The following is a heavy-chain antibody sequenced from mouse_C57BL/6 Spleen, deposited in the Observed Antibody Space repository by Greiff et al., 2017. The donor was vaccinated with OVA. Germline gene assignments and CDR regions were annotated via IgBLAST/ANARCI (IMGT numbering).Heavy chain of an antibody. J-gene: IGHJ3*01. V-gene: IGHV1-18*01. CDR3: ARGGDYYGSSYGFAY. Sequence: EVQLQQSGPELVKPGASVKIPCKASGYTFTDYNMDWVKQSHGKSLEWIGDINPNNGGTIYNQKFKGKATLTVDNSSSTAYMELRSLTSEDTAVYYCARGGDYYGSSYGFAYWGQGTLVTVSA. D-gene: IGHD1-1*01. CDR1: GYTFTDYN. CDR2: INPNNGGT.